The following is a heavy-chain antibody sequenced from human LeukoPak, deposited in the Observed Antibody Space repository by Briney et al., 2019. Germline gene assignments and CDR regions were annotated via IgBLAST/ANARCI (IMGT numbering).Heavy chain of an antibody. CDR3: ARATSVVVPAATGGFDY. CDR2: IYYSGST. Sequence: PSETLSLTCTVSGGSISSGGYYWSWIRQHPGEGLEWIGYIYYSGSTYYNPSLKSRVTISVDTSKNQFSLKLSSVTAADTAVYYCARATSVVVPAATGGFDYWGQGTLVTVSS. J-gene: IGHJ4*02. CDR1: GGSISSGGYY. D-gene: IGHD2-2*01. V-gene: IGHV4-31*03.